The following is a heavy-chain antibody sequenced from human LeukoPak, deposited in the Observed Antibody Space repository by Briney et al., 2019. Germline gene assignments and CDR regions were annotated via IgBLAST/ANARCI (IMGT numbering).Heavy chain of an antibody. CDR1: GFTFSSYD. V-gene: IGHV3-23*01. CDR2: INGSGGTT. J-gene: IGHJ4*02. D-gene: IGHD1/OR15-1a*01. Sequence: GGSPRLSCAASGFTFSSYDTSWVRQAPAKGLGWVSAINGSGGTTYYAYSVKGRFTISRDNSKNTLYLQMNSLGAEDTAVYYCAREEHGNPPTPVDYWGQGTLVTVSS. CDR3: AREEHGNPPTPVDY.